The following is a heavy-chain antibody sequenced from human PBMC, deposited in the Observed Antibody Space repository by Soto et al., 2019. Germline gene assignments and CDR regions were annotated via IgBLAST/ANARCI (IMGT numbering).Heavy chain of an antibody. CDR3: VARAAAAPGWFDP. CDR2: IYYSGST. CDR1: GGSISSGDYY. Sequence: TLSLTCTVSGGSISSGDYYWSWIRQPPGKGLEWIGYIYYSGSTYYNPSLKSRVTISVDTSKNQFSLKLSSVTAADTAVYYCVARAAAAPGWFDPWGQGTLVTVSS. D-gene: IGHD6-13*01. V-gene: IGHV4-30-4*01. J-gene: IGHJ5*02.